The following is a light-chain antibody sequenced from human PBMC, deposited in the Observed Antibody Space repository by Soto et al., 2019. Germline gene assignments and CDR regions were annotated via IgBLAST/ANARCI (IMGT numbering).Light chain of an antibody. Sequence: SALTQPASVSGSPGQSITISCTGTNSDIGGYNYVSWYQHHPGKAPKLMIYDVSNRPSGVSDRFSGSKSGNTASLTISGLQPEDEADYYCSSYTRSSTTAFGTGTKVTVL. CDR3: SSYTRSSTTA. J-gene: IGLJ1*01. CDR1: NSDIGGYNY. V-gene: IGLV2-14*03. CDR2: DVS.